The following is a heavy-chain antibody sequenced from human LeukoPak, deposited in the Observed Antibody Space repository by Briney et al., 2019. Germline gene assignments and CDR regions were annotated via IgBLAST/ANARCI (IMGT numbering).Heavy chain of an antibody. Sequence: GESLKISCKASGYNFTNYWIAWVRQMPGNGLEWMGRIYPADTDTRYSPSFQGQVTISADKSTSTAYLQWNSLKASDTAMYYCARLGAVARGIDYWGQGALVTVSS. V-gene: IGHV5-51*01. CDR2: IYPADTDT. CDR1: GYNFTNYW. D-gene: IGHD6-19*01. J-gene: IGHJ4*02. CDR3: ARLGAVARGIDY.